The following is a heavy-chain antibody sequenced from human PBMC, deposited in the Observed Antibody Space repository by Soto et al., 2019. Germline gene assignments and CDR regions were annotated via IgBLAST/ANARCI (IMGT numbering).Heavy chain of an antibody. CDR1: GGSFTGHF. V-gene: IGHV4-34*01. Sequence: PAETLSLTCTVSGGSFTGHFLIWVRQPPGKGLEWIGEVSHSGNTKYYPSLRSRVTLSVDSSKNQISLALPSVTAADTAVYYCARAKFESTGWHQFDIWGQGTLVTVSS. J-gene: IGHJ4*02. D-gene: IGHD7-27*01. CDR3: ARAKFESTGWHQFDI. CDR2: VSHSGNT.